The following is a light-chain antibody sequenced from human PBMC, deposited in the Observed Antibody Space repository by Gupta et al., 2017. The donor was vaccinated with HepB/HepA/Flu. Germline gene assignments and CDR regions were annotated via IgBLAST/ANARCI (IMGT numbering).Light chain of an antibody. V-gene: IGKV1-39*01. CDR3: QQSYSLPVT. J-gene: IGKJ2*01. CDR2: GAS. CDR1: QNIVTY. Sequence: DIKITQSPSYPAAAVGDRVTTSCRASQNIVTYLILYQQIPGKAPKLLIYGASSLQTGVPSMFSGSASRTDFTLTISRQYPEDFANYYCQQSYSLPVTFGQGTQLEIK.